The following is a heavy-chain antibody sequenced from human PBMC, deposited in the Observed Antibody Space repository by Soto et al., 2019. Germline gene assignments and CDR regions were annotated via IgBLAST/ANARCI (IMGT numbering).Heavy chain of an antibody. CDR2: IYWDDDK. CDR1: GFSLSTSGVG. J-gene: IGHJ5*02. CDR3: ARQPTAALYSSSWYRINWFDP. Sequence: SGPTLVKPTQPLTLTCTFSGFSLSTSGVGVGWIRQPPGKALEWLALIYWDDDKRYSPSLKSRLTITKATSKNKVVLTMTNMAPVDTATYYCARQPTAALYSSSWYRINWFDPWGQGTLVTVSS. V-gene: IGHV2-5*02. D-gene: IGHD6-13*01.